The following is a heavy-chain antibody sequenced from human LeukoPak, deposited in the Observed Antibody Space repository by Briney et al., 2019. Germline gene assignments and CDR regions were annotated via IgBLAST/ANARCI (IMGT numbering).Heavy chain of an antibody. V-gene: IGHV4-38-2*02. J-gene: IGHJ3*02. CDR2: IYHSGST. CDR3: ARVRSSSWVHDAFDI. D-gene: IGHD6-13*01. CDR1: GYSISSGYY. Sequence: SETLSLTCTVSGYSISSGYYWGWIRQPPGKGLEWIGRIYHSGSTYYNPSLKSRGTISVDTSKNQFSLKLSSVTAADTAVYYCARVRSSSWVHDAFDIWGQGTMVTVSS.